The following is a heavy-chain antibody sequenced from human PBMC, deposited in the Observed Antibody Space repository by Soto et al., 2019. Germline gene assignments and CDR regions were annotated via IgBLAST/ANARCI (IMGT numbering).Heavy chain of an antibody. V-gene: IGHV5-51*01. CDR1: GYSSFSYW. CDR2: IYPGDSDT. Sequence: XESLKISCKGSGYSSFSYWVAWVRQMPGKGLEWMGVIYPGDSDTRYSPSFQGQVTISADKSTNTAYLQWTSLKASDTAIYYCARGQSSGSFYLYGYWGQGTMVTVSS. D-gene: IGHD3-10*01. CDR3: ARGQSSGSFYLYGY. J-gene: IGHJ4*02.